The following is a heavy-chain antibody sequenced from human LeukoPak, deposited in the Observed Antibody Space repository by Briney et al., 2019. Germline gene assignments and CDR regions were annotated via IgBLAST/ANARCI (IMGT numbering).Heavy chain of an antibody. D-gene: IGHD3-9*01. CDR1: AFTSSDYY. CDR2: ITISNNYT. V-gene: IGHV3-11*06. J-gene: IGHJ6*04. Sequence: SLRPSCVAAAFTSSDYYMSCIRQDQGKGREWGSYITISNNYTNYADSVKGRLTISRDNAKNSLFLQMNSLRAEDRAVYYCARDSARVIRYCDWVLDYYYYYGMDVWGKGTTVTVSS. CDR3: ARDSARVIRYCDWVLDYYYYYGMDV.